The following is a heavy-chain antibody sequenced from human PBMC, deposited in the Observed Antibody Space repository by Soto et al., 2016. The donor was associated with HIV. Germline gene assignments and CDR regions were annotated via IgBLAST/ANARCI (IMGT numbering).Heavy chain of an antibody. V-gene: IGHV4-34*01. CDR1: GGSFSDYY. CDR2: INHSGST. CDR3: ARLYNVGVFLEWSPVYFDY. D-gene: IGHD3-3*01. Sequence: VQLQQWGAGLLKPSETLSLTCAVYGGSFSDYYWSWIRQAPGKGLEWIGEINHSGSTNYNPSLKSRVTISVDTSKNQFSLKLNSVTAADTAVYYCARLYNVGVFLEWSPVYFDYWAREPWSPSPX. J-gene: IGHJ4*02.